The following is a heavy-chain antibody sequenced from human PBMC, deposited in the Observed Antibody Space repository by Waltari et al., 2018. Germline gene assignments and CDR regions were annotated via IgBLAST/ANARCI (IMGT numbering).Heavy chain of an antibody. CDR3: TTETRECSSGSCYVWGRLDF. V-gene: IGHV3-15*01. Sequence: EVRLVESGGGLVKPGGSLRLSCAASGFTFTDAWMSWVRQAPGQGLAWVGRITSRIDGGTTDFAAPVNGRFTISRDDLTKTIYLQMNSLKTEDTAVYYCTTETRECSSGSCYVWGRLDFWGQGILVTVSS. CDR1: GFTFTDAW. D-gene: IGHD2-2*01. CDR2: ITSRIDGGTT. J-gene: IGHJ4*02.